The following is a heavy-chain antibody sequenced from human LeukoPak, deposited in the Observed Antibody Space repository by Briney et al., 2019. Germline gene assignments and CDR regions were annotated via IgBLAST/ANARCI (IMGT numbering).Heavy chain of an antibody. Sequence: ASVKVSCKASGYTFTSHVINWVRQAPGQGLEWMGGIIPIFGTANYAQKFQGRVTITTDESTSTAYLELSSLRSEDTAVYYCARGLLELGPTAGTVFDYWGQGTLVTVSS. J-gene: IGHJ4*02. CDR3: ARGLLELGPTAGTVFDY. D-gene: IGHD1-7*01. CDR2: IIPIFGTA. CDR1: GYTFTSHV. V-gene: IGHV1-69*05.